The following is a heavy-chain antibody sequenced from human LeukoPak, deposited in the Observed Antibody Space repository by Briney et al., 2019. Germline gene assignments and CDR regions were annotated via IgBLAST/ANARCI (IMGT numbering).Heavy chain of an antibody. CDR3: ARERGYSYGSDY. Sequence: SETLSLTCAVYGGSFSGYYWSWIRQPPGKGLGWIGEINHSGSTNYNPSLKSRVTISVDTSKNQFSLKLSSVTAADTAVYYCARERGYSYGSDYWGQGTLVTVSS. CDR2: INHSGST. J-gene: IGHJ4*02. CDR1: GGSFSGYY. V-gene: IGHV4-34*01. D-gene: IGHD5-18*01.